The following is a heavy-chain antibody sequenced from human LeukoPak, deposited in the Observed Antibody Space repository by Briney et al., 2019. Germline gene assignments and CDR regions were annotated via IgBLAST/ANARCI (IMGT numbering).Heavy chain of an antibody. D-gene: IGHD4-17*01. CDR2: IYYSGST. CDR3: ARESHPYGAQSG. J-gene: IGHJ3*01. V-gene: IGHV4-61*01. Sequence: SETLSLTCTVSGGSVSSGSYYWSWIRQPPGKGLEWIGYIYYSGSTNYNPSLKSRVTISVDTSKNQFSLKLTSVTAADTAVYYCARESHPYGAQSGWGQGTMVTVSS. CDR1: GGSVSSGSYY.